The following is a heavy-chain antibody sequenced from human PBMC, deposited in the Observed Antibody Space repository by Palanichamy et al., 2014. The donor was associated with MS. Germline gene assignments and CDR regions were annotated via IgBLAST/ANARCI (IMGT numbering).Heavy chain of an antibody. D-gene: IGHD5-24*01. J-gene: IGHJ2*01. CDR3: AGRPGDESRISWYFDL. CDR1: NYLVSRGYH. CDR2: MHESGAS. Sequence: QVLLEESGPGLVKPSATLSLNCVVSNYLVSRGYHWGWIRQPPGKGLEWLGNMHESGASYYNLSLEGRVTISLDRSTNEVSLKLTSVTAADTAVYYCAGRPGDESRISWYFDLWGHGTLVTVSS. V-gene: IGHV4-38-2*01.